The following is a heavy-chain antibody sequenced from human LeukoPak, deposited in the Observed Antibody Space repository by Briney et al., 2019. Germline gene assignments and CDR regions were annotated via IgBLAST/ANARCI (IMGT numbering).Heavy chain of an antibody. CDR3: ARGSYYYGSVLDPSDY. V-gene: IGHV1-18*01. D-gene: IGHD3-10*01. J-gene: IGHJ4*02. CDR2: ISAYNGNT. CDR1: GYTFTSYG. Sequence: ASVKVSCKASGYTFTSYGINWVRQAPGQGLEWMGRISAYNGNTNYAQKLQGRVTMTTDTSTSTAYMELRSLRSDDTAVYYCARGSYYYGSVLDPSDYWGQGTLVTVSP.